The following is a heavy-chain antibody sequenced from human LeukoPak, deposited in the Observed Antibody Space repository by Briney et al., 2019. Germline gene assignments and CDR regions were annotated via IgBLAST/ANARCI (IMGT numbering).Heavy chain of an antibody. V-gene: IGHV4-39*02. J-gene: IGHJ4*02. CDR2: ISYSGST. CDR1: GGSFSSSSYY. Sequence: SETLSLTCSVSGGSFSSSSYYWGWIRQPPGKGLEWIGSISYSGSTFYNPSLKSRVTISVDTSKNHFSLKLSSVTAADTAVYYCARGSFSYGRFDYWGQGTLVTVSS. D-gene: IGHD5-18*01. CDR3: ARGSFSYGRFDY.